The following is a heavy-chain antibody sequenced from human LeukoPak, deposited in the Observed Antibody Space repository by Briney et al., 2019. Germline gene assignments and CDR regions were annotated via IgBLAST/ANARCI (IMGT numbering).Heavy chain of an antibody. V-gene: IGHV1-2*02. CDR2: INPNTGAT. D-gene: IGHD6-19*01. CDR1: GYTLTGYY. Sequence: ASVKVSCKASGYTLTGYYLHWVRQAPGQGLEWMGWINPNTGATHTAQKFQGRITMTRDTSISTAYMDLSRLRSDDTAVYYCARDRVGSGWPRPYYFEVWGQGTLVTVSS. J-gene: IGHJ4*02. CDR3: ARDRVGSGWPRPYYFEV.